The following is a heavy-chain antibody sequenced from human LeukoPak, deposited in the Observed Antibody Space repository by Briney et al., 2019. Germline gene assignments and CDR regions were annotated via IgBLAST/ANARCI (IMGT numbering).Heavy chain of an antibody. J-gene: IGHJ5*02. CDR1: GYTFTSYY. Sequence: ASVKVSCKASGYTFTSYYMHWVRQAPGQGLEWMGIINPSGGSTSYAQKFQGRVTMTRDTSTSTVYMELSSLRSDDTAVYYCARDGLTTVVTPDWFDPWGQGTLVTVSS. D-gene: IGHD4-23*01. V-gene: IGHV1-46*01. CDR3: ARDGLTTVVTPDWFDP. CDR2: INPSGGST.